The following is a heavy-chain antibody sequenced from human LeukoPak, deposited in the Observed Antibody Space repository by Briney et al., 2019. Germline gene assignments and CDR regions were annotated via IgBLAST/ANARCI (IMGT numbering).Heavy chain of an antibody. Sequence: PGGSLRLSCAASGFTFSSYAMPWVRQAPGKGLEWVAVISYDGSNKYYADSVKGRFTISRDNSKNTLYLQMNSLRAEDTAVYYCARLSIVVVTAEMWVDYWGQGTLVTVSS. CDR1: GFTFSSYA. CDR3: ARLSIVVVTAEMWVDY. D-gene: IGHD2-21*02. V-gene: IGHV3-30-3*01. CDR2: ISYDGSNK. J-gene: IGHJ4*02.